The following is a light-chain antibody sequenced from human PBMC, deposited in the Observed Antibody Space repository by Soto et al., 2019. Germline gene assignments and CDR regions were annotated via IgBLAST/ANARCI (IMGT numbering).Light chain of an antibody. CDR2: SNN. J-gene: IGLJ2*01. Sequence: QSVLTQPPSASGTHGQRVTISCSGSSSNNGSNTVNWYQQLPGTAPKLLIYSNNQRPSGVPDRFSGSKSGTSASLAISGLQSEDEADYYCAAWDDRLNGVVFGGGTQLTVL. V-gene: IGLV1-44*01. CDR1: SSNNGSNT. CDR3: AAWDDRLNGVV.